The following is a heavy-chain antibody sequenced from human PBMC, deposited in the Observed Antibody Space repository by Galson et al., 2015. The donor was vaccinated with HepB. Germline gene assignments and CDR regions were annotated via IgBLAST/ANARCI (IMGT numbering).Heavy chain of an antibody. Sequence: SLRLSCAASGFTFSSYAMSWVRQAPGKGLEWVSAISGSGGSTYYADSVKGRFTISRDNSKNTLYLQMNSLRAEDTAVYYCAKDMWFGELLAVMTDYWGQGTLVTVSS. CDR3: AKDMWFGELLAVMTDY. CDR1: GFTFSSYA. CDR2: ISGSGGST. J-gene: IGHJ4*02. V-gene: IGHV3-23*01. D-gene: IGHD3-10*01.